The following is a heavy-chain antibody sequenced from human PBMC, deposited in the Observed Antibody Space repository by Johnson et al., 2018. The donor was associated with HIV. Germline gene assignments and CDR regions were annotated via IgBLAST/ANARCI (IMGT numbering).Heavy chain of an antibody. CDR1: GFTFSSYA. D-gene: IGHD1-26*01. CDR2: MSYDGSNK. V-gene: IGHV3-30*04. Sequence: QMQLVESGGGVVQPGRSLRLSCAASGFTFSSYAMHWVRQAPGKGLEWVAVMSYDGSNKYYADSVKGRFTISRDNSKNTLYLQMNSLRAEDTAVYYCAKGRLVGATTYDAFDIWGQGTMVTVSS. CDR3: AKGRLVGATTYDAFDI. J-gene: IGHJ3*02.